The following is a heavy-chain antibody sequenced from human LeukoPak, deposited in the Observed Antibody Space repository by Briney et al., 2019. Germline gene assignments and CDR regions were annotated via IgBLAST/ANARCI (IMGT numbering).Heavy chain of an antibody. D-gene: IGHD4-17*01. CDR2: IYHSGST. CDR1: GGSISSGGYS. J-gene: IGHJ4*02. Sequence: SQTLSLTCAVSGGSISSGGYSWSWIRQPPGKGLEWIGYIYHSGSTYYNPSLKSRVSISIDRSKNQFSLKLSSVTGADTAVYYCARAFYGDYFYYWGQGTLVTVSS. V-gene: IGHV4-30-2*01. CDR3: ARAFYGDYFYY.